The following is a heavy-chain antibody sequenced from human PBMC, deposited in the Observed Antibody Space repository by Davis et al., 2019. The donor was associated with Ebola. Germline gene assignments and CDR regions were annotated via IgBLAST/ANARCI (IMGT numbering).Heavy chain of an antibody. CDR3: AKNSVLLWFGLPYYFEY. D-gene: IGHD3-10*01. CDR2: ISGSGDST. V-gene: IGHV3-23*01. Sequence: PGGSLRLSCAASGFTFRNYAMSWVRQTPGKGLEWVSGISGSGDSTFYADSVRGRFTVSRENSKKTLYLQMNSLRAEDTAVYYCAKNSVLLWFGLPYYFEYWGQGTLVTVSS. J-gene: IGHJ4*02. CDR1: GFTFRNYA.